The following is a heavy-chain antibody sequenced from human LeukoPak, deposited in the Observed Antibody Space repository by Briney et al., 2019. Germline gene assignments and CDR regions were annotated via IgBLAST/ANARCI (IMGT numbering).Heavy chain of an antibody. Sequence: RPSETLSLTCTVSGGSISSGSYYWGWIRQPPGKGLEWIGSIYYSGSTYYNPSLKSRVTISVDTSKNQFSLKLSSVTAADTAVYYCARGRGSWYPYDYWGQGTLVTVSS. D-gene: IGHD6-13*01. CDR3: ARGRGSWYPYDY. J-gene: IGHJ4*02. CDR2: IYYSGST. V-gene: IGHV4-39*07. CDR1: GGSISSGSYY.